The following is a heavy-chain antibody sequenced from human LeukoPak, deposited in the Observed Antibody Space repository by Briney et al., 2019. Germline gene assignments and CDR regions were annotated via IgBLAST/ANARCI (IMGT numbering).Heavy chain of an antibody. V-gene: IGHV3-30*02. Sequence: GGSLRLSCAASGFAFSSYGMHWVHQAPGKGLEWVAFIRYDGSNKYYADSVKGRFTISRDNSKNTLYLQMNSLRAEDTAVYYCAKDYGDYVGYFDYWGQGTLVTVSS. CDR1: GFAFSSYG. CDR2: IRYDGSNK. J-gene: IGHJ4*02. D-gene: IGHD4-17*01. CDR3: AKDYGDYVGYFDY.